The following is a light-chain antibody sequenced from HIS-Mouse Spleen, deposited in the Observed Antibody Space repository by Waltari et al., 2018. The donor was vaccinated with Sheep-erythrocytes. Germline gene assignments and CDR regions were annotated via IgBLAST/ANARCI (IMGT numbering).Light chain of an antibody. Sequence: AIQMTQSPSSLSASVEARVTILCRASQGIRNDLGWYQQKQGKAPKPLIYAASSLQSGVPSRFSGSGTGTDFTLTISSLQPEEFATYYCIQDYNYPYTFGQGTKLEIK. CDR1: QGIRND. CDR3: IQDYNYPYT. CDR2: AAS. V-gene: IGKV1-6*01. J-gene: IGKJ2*01.